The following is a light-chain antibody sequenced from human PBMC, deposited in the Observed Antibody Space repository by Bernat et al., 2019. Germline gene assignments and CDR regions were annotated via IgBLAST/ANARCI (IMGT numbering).Light chain of an antibody. CDR1: QSIGTH. J-gene: IGKJ2*01. CDR3: QQSYSSPYT. CDR2: AAS. V-gene: IGKV1-39*01. Sequence: DIQMTQSPSSLSASVGDRVTIPCRASQSIGTHLIWYQQKPGKAPKLLISAASSLESGVPSRFSGSGSGTDFTLTISSLQPEDFATYFCQQSYSSPYTVGRGTKLEIK.